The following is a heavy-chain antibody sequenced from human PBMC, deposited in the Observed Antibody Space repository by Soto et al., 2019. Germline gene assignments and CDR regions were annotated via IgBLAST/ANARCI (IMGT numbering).Heavy chain of an antibody. J-gene: IGHJ4*02. CDR2: ADYRSKWYK. D-gene: IGHD6-19*01. CDR3: ARDNAYSGASYGIEC. V-gene: IGHV6-1*01. CDR1: GDSVSSNRAA. Sequence: SEALSLTCAESGDSVSSNRAASNWIRQSAWRGLEWLGRADYRSKWYKEYAGSVECRITVNPDTSRNKFFWQLNSVSPEDTAIYYCARDNAYSGASYGIECWGKGTLVTASS.